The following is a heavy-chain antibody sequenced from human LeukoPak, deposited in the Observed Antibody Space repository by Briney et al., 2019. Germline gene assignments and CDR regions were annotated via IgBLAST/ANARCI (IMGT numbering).Heavy chain of an antibody. D-gene: IGHD3-9*01. CDR2: INPNSGGT. V-gene: IGHV1-2*02. Sequence: GSVKDSCKASGCTYTGYYRHGVGPPPARGGEWMGWINPNSGGTNYAQKFQGRVTRTRDTSISTAYMELSRLRSDDTAVYYGARYYYDILTGYSFNWFDPWGQGTLVTVSS. CDR3: ARYYYDILTGYSFNWFDP. J-gene: IGHJ5*02. CDR1: GCTYTGYY.